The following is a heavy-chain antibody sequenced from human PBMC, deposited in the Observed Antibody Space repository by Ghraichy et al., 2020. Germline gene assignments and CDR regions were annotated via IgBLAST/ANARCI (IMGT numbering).Heavy chain of an antibody. Sequence: SETLSLTCTVSDDSITSYYWSWIRLSPGKGLEWIGYIHSRGVIKYSPALKSRVIISIDPPKKQLSLNLTSVTAADTATYFCARDPAGDYGVWGWGTRVVVSS. CDR3: ARDPAGDYGV. D-gene: IGHD4-17*01. J-gene: IGHJ4*02. V-gene: IGHV4-4*08. CDR2: IHSRGVI. CDR1: DDSITSYY.